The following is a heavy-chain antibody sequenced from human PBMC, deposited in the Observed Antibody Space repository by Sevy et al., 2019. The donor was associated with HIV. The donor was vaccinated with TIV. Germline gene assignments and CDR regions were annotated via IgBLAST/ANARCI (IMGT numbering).Heavy chain of an antibody. V-gene: IGHV1-18*01. CDR1: GYTFANYG. D-gene: IGHD1-26*01. CDR3: ARSPSGSKGPGQYFKH. Sequence: ASVKVSCKTSGYTFANYGITWVRQAPGQGLEWLGWISRYETNYAQKLQGRVSMTTDTSPNAVYIEVRSLRSDDTAVYIGARSPSGSKGPGQYFKHWGQGTLVTVSS. CDR2: ISRYET. J-gene: IGHJ1*01.